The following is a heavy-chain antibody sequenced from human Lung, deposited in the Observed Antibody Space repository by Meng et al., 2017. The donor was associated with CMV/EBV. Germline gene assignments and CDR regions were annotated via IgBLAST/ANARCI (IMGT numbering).Heavy chain of an antibody. Sequence: GGSLRLXCAASGFTFSSYAMHWVRQAPGKGLEWVAVISYDGSNKYYADSVKGRFTISRDNSKNTLYLQMNSLRAEDTAVYYCARDGASITIFGVAAYWYFDLWGRGXLV. CDR3: ARDGASITIFGVAAYWYFDL. D-gene: IGHD3-3*01. J-gene: IGHJ2*01. CDR1: GFTFSSYA. V-gene: IGHV3-30*04. CDR2: ISYDGSNK.